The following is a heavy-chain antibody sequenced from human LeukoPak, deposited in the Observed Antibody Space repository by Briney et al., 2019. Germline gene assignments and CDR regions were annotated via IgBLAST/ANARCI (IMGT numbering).Heavy chain of an antibody. J-gene: IGHJ3*02. Sequence: GVSLRLSCTASRFTFSAYAMMWLPQAPGKGREWVSAIRGGGTSEFYAASVKGRFRISRDNSKATLFLQINSLRAEATAVYYCARHPNGDYIRVFDMWGPGTMVTVSS. V-gene: IGHV3-23*01. D-gene: IGHD4-17*01. CDR2: IRGGGTSE. CDR3: ARHPNGDYIRVFDM. CDR1: RFTFSAYA.